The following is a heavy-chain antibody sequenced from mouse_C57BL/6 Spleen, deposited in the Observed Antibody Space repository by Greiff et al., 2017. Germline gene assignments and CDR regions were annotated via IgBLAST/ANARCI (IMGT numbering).Heavy chain of an antibody. CDR2: IDPSDSET. J-gene: IGHJ4*01. CDR1: GYTFTSYW. D-gene: IGHD1-1*01. Sequence: VQLQQPGAELVRPGSSVKLSCKASGYTFTSYWMHWVKQRPIQGLEWIGNIDPSDSETHYNQKFKDKATLTVDKSSSTAYMQLSSLTSEDSAVYYCARTGGSSYLDYWGQGTSVTVSS. CDR3: ARTGGSSYLDY. V-gene: IGHV1-52*01.